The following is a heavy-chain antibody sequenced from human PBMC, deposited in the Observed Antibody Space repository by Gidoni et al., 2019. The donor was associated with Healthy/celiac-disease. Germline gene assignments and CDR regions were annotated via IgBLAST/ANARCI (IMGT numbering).Heavy chain of an antibody. CDR2: INHSGST. D-gene: IGHD2-2*01. CDR3: ARGTYCSSTSCFLFVSESNDAFDI. Sequence: QVQLQQWGAGLLKPSETLSLTCAVYGGSFSGYYWSWIRQPPGKGLEWIGEINHSGSTNYNPSLKSRVTISVDTSKNQFSLKLSSVTAADTAVYYCARGTYCSSTSCFLFVSESNDAFDIWGQGTMVTVSS. CDR1: GGSFSGYY. J-gene: IGHJ3*02. V-gene: IGHV4-34*01.